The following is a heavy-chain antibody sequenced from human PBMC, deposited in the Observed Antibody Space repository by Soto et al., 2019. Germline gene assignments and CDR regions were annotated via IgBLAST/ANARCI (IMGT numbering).Heavy chain of an antibody. D-gene: IGHD2-15*01. CDR2: IYHSGST. Sequence: PSETLSLTCAVSGGSISSGGYSWSWIRQPPGKGLEWIGYIYHSGSTYYNPSLKSRVTISVDRSKNQFSLKLRSVTAADTAVYYCASTQYGGKSSGAFDIWGQGTMVTVSS. V-gene: IGHV4-30-2*01. J-gene: IGHJ3*02. CDR3: ASTQYGGKSSGAFDI. CDR1: GGSISSGGYS.